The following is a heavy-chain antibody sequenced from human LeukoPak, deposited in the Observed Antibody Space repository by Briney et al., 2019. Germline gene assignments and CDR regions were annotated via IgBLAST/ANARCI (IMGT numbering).Heavy chain of an antibody. CDR2: IYSGGST. CDR1: GFTLSSNY. D-gene: IGHD3-10*01. V-gene: IGHV3-53*01. J-gene: IGHJ6*03. Sequence: GGSLSLSCAASGFTLSSNYMSWVRQAPGKGLEWVSIIYSGGSTYYADSVKGRFTISRDNSKNTLYLQMNSLRAEDTAVYYCASGAGSYRTPYYYMDVGGTGSTVTVSS. CDR3: ASGAGSYRTPYYYMDV.